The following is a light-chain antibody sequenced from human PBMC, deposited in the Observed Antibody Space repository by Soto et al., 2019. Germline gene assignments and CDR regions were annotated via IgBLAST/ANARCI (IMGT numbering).Light chain of an antibody. Sequence: DIQMTQSPSTLSASVGDRVTITCRASQSISSWLAWYQQKPGKAPKLLIYKASSLESGVPSRFSGSGSGTEFTLTISSLQPDDVATYYCQQFNNYPWTCGQVTKVDIK. CDR3: QQFNNYPWT. V-gene: IGKV1-5*03. CDR1: QSISSW. J-gene: IGKJ1*01. CDR2: KAS.